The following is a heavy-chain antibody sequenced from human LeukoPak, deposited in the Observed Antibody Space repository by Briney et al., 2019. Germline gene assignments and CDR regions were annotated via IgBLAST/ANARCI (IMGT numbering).Heavy chain of an antibody. Sequence: GGSLRLSCAASGITFSNAWMTWVRQAPGQGLEWVGRIYRSSNCETTDYGAPVKGRFTMSRDDSKNTLYLQMNSLKTEDAAVYYCTTYSSGYCPFWGQGTLVTVSS. D-gene: IGHD6-19*01. V-gene: IGHV3-15*01. CDR2: IYRSSNCETT. CDR3: TTYSSGYCPF. CDR1: GITFSNAW. J-gene: IGHJ4*02.